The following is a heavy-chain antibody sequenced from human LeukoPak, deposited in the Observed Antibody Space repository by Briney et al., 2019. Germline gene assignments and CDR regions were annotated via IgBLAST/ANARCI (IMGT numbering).Heavy chain of an antibody. CDR2: IKQDGSEK. V-gene: IGHV3-7*01. J-gene: IGHJ6*02. Sequence: GGSLRLSCAASGFTFSSYWMRWVRQAPGKGLEWVANIKQDGSEKYYVDSVKGRFTISRDNAKNSLYLQMNSLRAEDTAVYYCARAGYSSSWYFKAEVHYYGMDVWGQGTTVTVSS. CDR1: GFTFSSYW. D-gene: IGHD6-13*01. CDR3: ARAGYSSSWYFKAEVHYYGMDV.